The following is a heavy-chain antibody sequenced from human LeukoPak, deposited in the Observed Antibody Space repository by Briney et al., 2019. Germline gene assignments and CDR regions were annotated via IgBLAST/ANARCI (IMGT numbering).Heavy chain of an antibody. CDR1: GFTFSSYE. CDR2: ISSSNTI. D-gene: IGHD3-10*01. J-gene: IGHJ4*02. Sequence: GGSLRLSCAASGFTFSSYEMNWVRQAPGKGLEWISYISSSNTIYYADSVKGRFTISRDNANNSLYLQMNSLRAEDTAVYYCARDHYYGSGSFDYWGQGTPVTVSS. CDR3: ARDHYYGSGSFDY. V-gene: IGHV3-48*03.